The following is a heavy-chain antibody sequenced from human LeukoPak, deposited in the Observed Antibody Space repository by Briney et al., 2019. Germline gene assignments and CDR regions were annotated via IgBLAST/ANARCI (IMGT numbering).Heavy chain of an antibody. V-gene: IGHV1-8*03. Sequence: ASVKVSCKASGYTFTSYDINWVRQAPGQGLEWMGWMNPNSGNTGYAQKFQGRVTITRNTSISTAYMELSSLRSEDTAVYYCARGRASFGGGNKRYYFDYWGQGTLVTVSS. CDR3: ARGRASFGGGNKRYYFDY. CDR2: MNPNSGNT. D-gene: IGHD4-23*01. CDR1: GYTFTSYD. J-gene: IGHJ4*02.